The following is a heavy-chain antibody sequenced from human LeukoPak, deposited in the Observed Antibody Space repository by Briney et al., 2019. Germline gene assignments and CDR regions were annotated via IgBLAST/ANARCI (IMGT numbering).Heavy chain of an antibody. CDR2: IYNSGST. CDR3: ARALRLWGGNSGIAFDI. CDR1: GGSISSYY. V-gene: IGHV4-59*01. D-gene: IGHD4-23*01. Sequence: TETLSPTCTVSGGSISSYYWSWIRQPPGKGLEWIGYIYNSGSTNYNHSLKSRVTISEDMSNNQFSLKLSSVTAADTAVYYCARALRLWGGNSGIAFDIWGQGTMVTVSS. J-gene: IGHJ3*02.